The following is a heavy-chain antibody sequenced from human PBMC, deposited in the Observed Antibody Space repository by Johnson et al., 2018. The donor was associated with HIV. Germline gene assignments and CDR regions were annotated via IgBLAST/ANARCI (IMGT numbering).Heavy chain of an antibody. CDR3: ARGVKQQLNVVDAFDI. Sequence: EVQLVESGGGLVQPGGSLRLSCAASGFTFSSYDMHWVRQATGKGLEWVSAIGTAGDTYYPGSVKGRFTISRENAKNSLYLQMNSLRVEDTGVYYCARGVKQQLNVVDAFDIWRQGTKVTVSS. J-gene: IGHJ3*02. D-gene: IGHD6-13*01. V-gene: IGHV3-13*01. CDR1: GFTFSSYD. CDR2: IGTAGDT.